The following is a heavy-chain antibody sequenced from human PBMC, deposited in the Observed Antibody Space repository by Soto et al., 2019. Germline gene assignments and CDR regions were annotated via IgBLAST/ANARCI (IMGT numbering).Heavy chain of an antibody. CDR1: GFTFSSYA. Sequence: GGSLRLSCTASGFTFSSYAMHWVRQAPGKGLEYVSAISSNGGSTYYADSVKGRFTISRDNSKNTLYLQMSSLRAEDTAVYYCVKDHSSTSRTRLYYYYGMDVWGQGTTVTVSS. D-gene: IGHD2-2*01. J-gene: IGHJ6*02. CDR2: ISSNGGST. CDR3: VKDHSSTSRTRLYYYYGMDV. V-gene: IGHV3-64D*06.